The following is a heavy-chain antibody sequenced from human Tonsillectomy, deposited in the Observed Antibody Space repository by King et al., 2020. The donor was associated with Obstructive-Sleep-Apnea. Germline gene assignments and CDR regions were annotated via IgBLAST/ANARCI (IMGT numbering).Heavy chain of an antibody. V-gene: IGHV3-30*04. D-gene: IGHD1-1*01. J-gene: IGHJ4*02. Sequence: VQLVESGGGVVQPGTSLRLSCAASGFTFSSYAMHWVRQAPGKGVGWVAFISDDGSKKYYADSVKGRFTISRDNSKNTLFLQMNSLRAEDTAVYYCAREGAARELDYWGQGTLVTVSS. CDR3: AREGAARELDY. CDR2: ISDDGSKK. CDR1: GFTFSSYA.